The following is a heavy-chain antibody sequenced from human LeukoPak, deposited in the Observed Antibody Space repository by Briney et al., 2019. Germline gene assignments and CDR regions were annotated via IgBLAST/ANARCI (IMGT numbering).Heavy chain of an antibody. CDR1: GFDFSTQW. V-gene: IGHV3-7*01. CDR3: ARYYGSGAYVFDI. Sequence: GGSLRLSCAASGFDFSTQWMSWVRQAPGKGLEWVAIVNQGATQKYYVDSVKGRFTISRDNAKNTLYLQMNSLRAEDTAVYYCARYYGSGAYVFDIWGQGTMVIVSS. CDR2: VNQGATQK. J-gene: IGHJ3*02. D-gene: IGHD3-10*01.